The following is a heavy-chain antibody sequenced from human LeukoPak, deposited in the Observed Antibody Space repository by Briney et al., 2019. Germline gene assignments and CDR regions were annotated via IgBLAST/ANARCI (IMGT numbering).Heavy chain of an antibody. D-gene: IGHD5-18*01. CDR2: VDPEDGKT. CDR1: GYTFTDYY. Sequence: ATVKISCKASGYTFTDYYMQWVQQAPGKGLEWMGRVDPEDGKTIYAENFQGRLTITADTSTDTVYMELSSLRSEDTAVYYCASVDGDTPHVRPFDPWGRGTLVTVSS. J-gene: IGHJ5*02. V-gene: IGHV1-69-2*01. CDR3: ASVDGDTPHVRPFDP.